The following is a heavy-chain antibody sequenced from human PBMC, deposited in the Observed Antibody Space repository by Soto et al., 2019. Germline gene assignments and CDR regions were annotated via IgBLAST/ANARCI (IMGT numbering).Heavy chain of an antibody. CDR2: IYYSGST. J-gene: IGHJ6*02. CDR1: GGSISSDY. D-gene: IGHD2-2*02. V-gene: IGHV4-59*01. CDR3: AKDHQLLYGRGMAV. Sequence: SETLSLTCTVSGGSISSDYWSWIRQPPGKGLEWIGYIYYSGSTNYNPSLKSRVTISVDTSKNQFSLKLSSVTAADTAVYYCAKDHQLLYGRGMAVWGRGTTVTLSS.